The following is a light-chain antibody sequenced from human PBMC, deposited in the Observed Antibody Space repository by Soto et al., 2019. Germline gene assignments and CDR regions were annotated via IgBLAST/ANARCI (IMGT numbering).Light chain of an antibody. CDR2: DAS. CDR1: QSIGSW. V-gene: IGKV1-39*01. J-gene: IGKJ1*01. Sequence: DIQMTQSPSTLSSSVGDRVAITCRASQSIGSWLAWYQQKPGKAPNLLIWDASTLLSGVPSRFSGSGYGTDFTLTIRSLQPEDFATYFCQQTYTPPRTFGQGTKVDIK. CDR3: QQTYTPPRT.